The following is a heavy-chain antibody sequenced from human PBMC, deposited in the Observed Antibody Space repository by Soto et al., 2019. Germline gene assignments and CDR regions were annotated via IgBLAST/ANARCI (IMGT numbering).Heavy chain of an antibody. Sequence: SETLSLTCTFSGSSIIGYYWTWIRQSPERGLEWIGYIHYSGSANYNPSLNSRLTMSVDRSKSQFSMKLASVTAADTAVYYCARGVVGSALNWFDPWGQGTLVTVSS. CDR2: IHYSGSA. V-gene: IGHV4-59*08. CDR1: GSSIIGYY. J-gene: IGHJ5*02. CDR3: ARGVVGSALNWFDP. D-gene: IGHD6-19*01.